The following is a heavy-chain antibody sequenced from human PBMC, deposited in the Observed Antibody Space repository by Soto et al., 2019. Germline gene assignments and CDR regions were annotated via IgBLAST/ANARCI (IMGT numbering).Heavy chain of an antibody. V-gene: IGHV1-18*01. J-gene: IGHJ6*02. D-gene: IGHD2-21*02. CDR3: ASGGGDYADV. CDR2: ISAYNGNT. CDR1: GYTFTSYG. Sequence: QVQLVQSGAEVKKPGASVKVSCKASGYTFTSYGISWVRQAPGQGLEWMGWISAYNGNTNYAQKLQGRVTMTTDTSTSTADMELRIQRADETAADYYASGGGDYADVRCQVTRVTAS.